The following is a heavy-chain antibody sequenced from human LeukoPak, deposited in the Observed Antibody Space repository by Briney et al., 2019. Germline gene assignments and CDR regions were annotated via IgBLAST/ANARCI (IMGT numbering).Heavy chain of an antibody. CDR1: GGSFSGYY. J-gene: IGHJ4*02. D-gene: IGHD1-26*01. Sequence: SETLSLTCAVYGGSFSGYYWSWIRQPPGKGLEWIGEINHSGSTNYNPSLKSRVTISVDTSKNQFSLKLSSVTTADTPVYYCARRGGGSYFDFDYWGQRTLVNVSS. CDR3: ARRGGGSYFDFDY. V-gene: IGHV4-34*01. CDR2: INHSGST.